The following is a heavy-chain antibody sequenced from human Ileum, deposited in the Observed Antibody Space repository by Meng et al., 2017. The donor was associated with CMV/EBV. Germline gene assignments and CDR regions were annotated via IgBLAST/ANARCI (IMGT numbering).Heavy chain of an antibody. V-gene: IGHV4-61*02. CDR1: GDSVSGGTYS. CDR2: IYTTGTT. CDR3: ARGANGFNLGFFDS. J-gene: IGHJ4*02. Sequence: QVRLQGAAPGRVKPSQNLSLTRTVSGDSVSGGTYSWNWIRQPAGKGLEWIGRIYTTGTTNYNPSLKSRVIISSDTSNNQFSLELTSVTAADTAVYYCARGANGFNLGFFDSWGQGSLVTVSS. D-gene: IGHD5-24*01.